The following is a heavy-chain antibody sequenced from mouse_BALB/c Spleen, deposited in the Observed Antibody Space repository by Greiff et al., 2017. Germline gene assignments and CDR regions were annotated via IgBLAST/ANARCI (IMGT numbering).Heavy chain of an antibody. Sequence: EVQGVESGPGLVKPSQSLSLTCTVTGYSITSDYAWNWIRQFPGNKLEWMGYISYSGSTSYNPSLKSRISITRDTSKNQFFLQLNSVTTEDTATYYCARAGYGNYVGYAMDYWGQGTSVTVSS. D-gene: IGHD2-1*01. V-gene: IGHV3-2*02. J-gene: IGHJ4*01. CDR3: ARAGYGNYVGYAMDY. CDR2: ISYSGST. CDR1: GYSITSDYA.